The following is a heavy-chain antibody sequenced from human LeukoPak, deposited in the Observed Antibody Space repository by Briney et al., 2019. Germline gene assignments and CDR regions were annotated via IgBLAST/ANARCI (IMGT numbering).Heavy chain of an antibody. CDR1: GYTFTTYS. CDR3: ATHNPQLGNAFDV. D-gene: IGHD7-27*01. V-gene: IGHV1-18*01. J-gene: IGHJ3*01. Sequence: ASVKVSCKASGYTFTTYSISWVRQTPGQGLEWMGWISAYIGNTDYAQKVQGRVTMTTDTSTSTAYMELRSLRSDDTAMYYCATHNPQLGNAFDVWGQGTMVTVSS. CDR2: ISAYIGNT.